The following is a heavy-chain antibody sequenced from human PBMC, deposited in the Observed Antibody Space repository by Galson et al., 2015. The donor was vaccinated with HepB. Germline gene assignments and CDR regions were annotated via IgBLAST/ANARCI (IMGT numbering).Heavy chain of an antibody. CDR2: ISGSGGST. D-gene: IGHD3-16*01. J-gene: IGHJ6*02. CDR3: ANLGIRRNYYYYGMDV. CDR1: GFTFSSYA. Sequence: SLRLSCAASGFTFSSYAMSWVRQAPGKGLEWVSAISGSGGSTYYADSVKGRFTISRDNSKNTLYLQMNSLRAEDTAVYYCANLGIRRNYYYYGMDVWGQGTTVTVSS. V-gene: IGHV3-23*01.